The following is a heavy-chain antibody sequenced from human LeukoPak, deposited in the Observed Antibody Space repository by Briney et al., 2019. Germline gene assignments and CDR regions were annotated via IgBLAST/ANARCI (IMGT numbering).Heavy chain of an antibody. D-gene: IGHD3-10*01. CDR1: GFTLDDYG. J-gene: IGHJ4*02. CDR3: VRDNTRGHYSHDF. V-gene: IGHV3-21*01. CDR2: VSPSSSYI. Sequence: GGSLRLSRAASGFTLDDYGMNWVRQAPGKGLEWVSFVSPSSSYISYADSVKGRFTISRDNARNSLYLQMNSLRAEDTAVYHCVRDNTRGHYSHDFWAQETLVTVSS.